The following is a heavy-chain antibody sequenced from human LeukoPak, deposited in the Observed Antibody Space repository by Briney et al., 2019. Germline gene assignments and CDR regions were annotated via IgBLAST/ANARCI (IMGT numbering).Heavy chain of an antibody. CDR1: GFTFSSYD. J-gene: IGHJ4*02. CDR2: IGTAGDT. V-gene: IGHV3-13*01. Sequence: GGSLRLSCAASGFTFSSYDMHWVRQATGKGLEWVSAIGTAGDTYYPGSVKGRFTISRENAKNSLYLQMNSLRAEDTAVYYCARDGVGKDDILTGYSPFFDYWGQGTLVTVSS. CDR3: ARDGVGKDDILTGYSPFFDY. D-gene: IGHD3-9*01.